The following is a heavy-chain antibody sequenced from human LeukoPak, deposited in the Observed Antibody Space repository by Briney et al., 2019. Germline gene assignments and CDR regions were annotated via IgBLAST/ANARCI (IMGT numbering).Heavy chain of an antibody. Sequence: SSQTLSLTCTVSGGSISSGSYYWSWIRQPAGKGLEWIGRIYTSGSTNYNPSLKSRVTISVDTSKNQFSLKLSSVTAADTAVYYCARDLGTGGGSYYFDSWGQGTLVTVSS. CDR3: ARDLGTGGGSYYFDS. D-gene: IGHD7-27*01. V-gene: IGHV4-61*02. CDR1: GGSISSGSYY. CDR2: IYTSGST. J-gene: IGHJ4*02.